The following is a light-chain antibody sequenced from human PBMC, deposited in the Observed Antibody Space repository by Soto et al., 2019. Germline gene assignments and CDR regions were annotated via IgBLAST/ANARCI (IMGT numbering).Light chain of an antibody. V-gene: IGKV3D-11*02. Sequence: EIVLMQSPGTLSLSPGERATLSCRASQTLRRTYIAWYQQKPGQAPRVLIYDASNRATGIPARFSGSGSGTDFTLTISSLEPEDFAVYYCQQRSNWQVTFGQGTRLEIK. CDR3: QQRSNWQVT. CDR2: DAS. J-gene: IGKJ5*01. CDR1: QTLRRTY.